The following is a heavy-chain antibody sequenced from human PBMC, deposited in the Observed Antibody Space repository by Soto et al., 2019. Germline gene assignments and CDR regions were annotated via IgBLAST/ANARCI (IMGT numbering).Heavy chain of an antibody. D-gene: IGHD3-16*02. V-gene: IGHV3-23*01. Sequence: EVQLLESGGGLVQPGGSLRLSCAASGFTFSSYAMSWVRQAPGKGLEWVSAISGSGGSTYYADSVKGRFTISRDNSKNTLYLQMNSLRAEDTAVYYCAKAQTNYDYIWGSYRYTRFPYYFDYWGQGTLVTVSS. CDR2: ISGSGGST. CDR1: GFTFSSYA. CDR3: AKAQTNYDYIWGSYRYTRFPYYFDY. J-gene: IGHJ4*02.